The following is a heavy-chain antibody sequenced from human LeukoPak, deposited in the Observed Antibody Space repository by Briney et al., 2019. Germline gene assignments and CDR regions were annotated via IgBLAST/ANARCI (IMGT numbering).Heavy chain of an antibody. V-gene: IGHV1-69*04. J-gene: IGHJ4*02. Sequence: SVKVSCKASGGTFSSYAISWVRQAPGQGPEWMGRIIPILGIANYAQKFQGRVTITADKSTSTAYMELSSLRSEDTAVYYCARVGGDSSGSFDYWGQGTLVTVSS. CDR3: ARVGGDSSGSFDY. CDR1: GGTFSSYA. CDR2: IIPILGIA. D-gene: IGHD3-22*01.